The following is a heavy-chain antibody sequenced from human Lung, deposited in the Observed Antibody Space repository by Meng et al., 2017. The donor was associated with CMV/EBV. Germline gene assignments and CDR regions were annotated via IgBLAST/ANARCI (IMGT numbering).Heavy chain of an antibody. CDR3: AKVEGYRGYDEPPFDD. J-gene: IGHJ4*02. CDR1: GFTFNNYG. Sequence: SXKISXAASGFTFNNYGMHWVRQAPGKGLEWVAVIWYDGSNKYYADSVKGRFTISRDNSKNTLYLQMTSLRAEDTAVYYCAKVEGYRGYDEPPFDDWGQGXLVTVSS. CDR2: IWYDGSNK. V-gene: IGHV3-33*06. D-gene: IGHD5-12*01.